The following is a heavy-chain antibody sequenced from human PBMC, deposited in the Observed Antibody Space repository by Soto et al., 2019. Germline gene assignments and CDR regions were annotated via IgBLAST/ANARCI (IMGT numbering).Heavy chain of an antibody. J-gene: IGHJ3*02. V-gene: IGHV3-53*01. CDR3: ARGGSGYSGYDYAFDI. CDR2: IYSGGST. Sequence: GGSLRLSCVASGFTVSSNYMSWVRQAPGKGLEWVSVIYSGGSTYYADSVKGRFTISRDNSKNTLYLQMNSLRAEDTAVYYCARGGSGYSGYDYAFDIWGQGTMVTVSS. D-gene: IGHD5-12*01. CDR1: GFTVSSNY.